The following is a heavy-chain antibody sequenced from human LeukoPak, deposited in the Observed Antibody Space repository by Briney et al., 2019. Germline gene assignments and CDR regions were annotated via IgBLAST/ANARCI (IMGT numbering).Heavy chain of an antibody. CDR1: GFSFSSYS. Sequence: PGGSLRLSCAASGFSFSSYSMNWVRQAPGKGLEWVSYISSSSNTIYYADSVKGRFTISRDNAKSSLFLQMNSLRVEDTAVYYCARGESTYDYVWGSYRPTDYWGQGTLVTVSS. CDR3: ARGESTYDYVWGSYRPTDY. V-gene: IGHV3-48*01. J-gene: IGHJ4*02. CDR2: ISSSSNTI. D-gene: IGHD3-16*02.